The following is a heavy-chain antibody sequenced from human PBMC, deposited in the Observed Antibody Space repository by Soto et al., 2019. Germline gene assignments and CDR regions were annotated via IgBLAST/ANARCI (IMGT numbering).Heavy chain of an antibody. D-gene: IGHD3-10*01. J-gene: IGHJ4*02. CDR1: GYTFTSYG. V-gene: IGHV1-69*04. CDR3: ARDPGYYGSGSYPTPDDY. CDR2: IIPILGIA. Sequence: GASVKVSCKASGYTFTSYGISWVRQAPGQGLEWMGRIIPILGIANYAQKFQGRVTITADKSTSTAYMELSSLRSEDTAVYYCARDPGYYGSGSYPTPDDYWGQGTLVTVSS.